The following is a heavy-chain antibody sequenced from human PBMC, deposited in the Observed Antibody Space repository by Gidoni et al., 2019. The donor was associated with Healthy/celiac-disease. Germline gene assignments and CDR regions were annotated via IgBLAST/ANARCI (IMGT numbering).Heavy chain of an antibody. CDR3: ARSRGITMVQGFRNWFDP. J-gene: IGHJ5*02. V-gene: IGHV1-8*01. CDR1: GYTFTSYD. CDR2: MNPNRGIA. Sequence: QLQLVQSGAAVQKPGASVKVSCKASGYTFTSYDLNWVRQATGQGLEWVGWMNPNRGIAVYAQKVKGRVTMTMITSIITDDMELSSLRSDDTAVYYGARSRGITMVQGFRNWFDPWGQGTLVTVSS. D-gene: IGHD3-10*01.